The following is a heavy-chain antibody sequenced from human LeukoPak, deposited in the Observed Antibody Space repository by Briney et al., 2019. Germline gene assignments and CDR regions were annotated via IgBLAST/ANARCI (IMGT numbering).Heavy chain of an antibody. CDR3: ARGLYSSSWYRDDY. CDR2: TSYSGST. Sequence: SQTLSLTCTVSGGSISSYYWSWIRQPPGKGLEWIGYTSYSGSTNYSPSLKSRVTISVDTSKNQFSLKLSSVTAADTAVYYCARGLYSSSWYRDDYWGQGTLVTVSS. D-gene: IGHD6-13*01. J-gene: IGHJ4*02. V-gene: IGHV4-59*01. CDR1: GGSISSYY.